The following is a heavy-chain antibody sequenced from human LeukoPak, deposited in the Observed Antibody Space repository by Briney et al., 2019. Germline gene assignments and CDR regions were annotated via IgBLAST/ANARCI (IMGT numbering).Heavy chain of an antibody. CDR1: GGSFSGYY. CDR2: INHSGST. J-gene: IGHJ6*03. Sequence: SETLSLTCAVYGGSFSGYYWSWIRQPPGKGLEWIGEINHSGSTNYNPSLKSRVTISVDTSKNQFSLRLSSVTAADTAVSYCARSLAVAGYYYYYYMDVWGKGTTVTVSS. CDR3: ARSLAVAGYYYYYYMDV. D-gene: IGHD6-19*01. V-gene: IGHV4-34*01.